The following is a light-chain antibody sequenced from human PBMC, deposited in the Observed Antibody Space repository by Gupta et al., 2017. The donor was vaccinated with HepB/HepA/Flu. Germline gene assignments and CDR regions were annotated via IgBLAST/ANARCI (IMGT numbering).Light chain of an antibody. CDR1: QSIGLY. CDR3: QKSNSPPFT. CDR2: AAS. J-gene: IGKJ3*01. V-gene: IGKV1-39*01. Sequence: DIQMTQSPPSLSASVGDRVTITCRASQSIGLYLNWYQQKPGTAPKLLIYAASLLQRGVPARFSGSGSGTDFTLTISRLQPEDFATYYCQKSNSPPFTFGHGTKVDFK.